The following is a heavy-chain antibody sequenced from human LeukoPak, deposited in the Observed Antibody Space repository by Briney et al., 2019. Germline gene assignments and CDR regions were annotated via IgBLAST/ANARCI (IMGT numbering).Heavy chain of an antibody. D-gene: IGHD6-13*01. J-gene: IGHJ5*02. Sequence: SVKVSCKASGGTFSSYAISWVRQAPGQGLEWMGGIIPIFGTANYAQKLQGRVTMTTDTSTSTAYMELRSLRSDDTAVYYCARRMPSIAAAGIYWFDPWGQGTLVTVSS. CDR3: ARRMPSIAAAGIYWFDP. V-gene: IGHV1-69*05. CDR1: GGTFSSYA. CDR2: IIPIFGTA.